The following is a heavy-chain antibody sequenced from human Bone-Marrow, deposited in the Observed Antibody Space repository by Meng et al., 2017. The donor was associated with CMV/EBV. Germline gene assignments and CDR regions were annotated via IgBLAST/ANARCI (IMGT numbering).Heavy chain of an antibody. D-gene: IGHD2-15*01. CDR3: ARELSDRGDDAFEI. V-gene: IGHV4-59*01. J-gene: IGHJ3*02. CDR2: IYYSGST. Sequence: SETLSLTCTVSGGSISSYYWSWIRQPPGKGLEWIGYIYYSGSTNYDPSLKSRVTISVDTSKNQFSLKLSSVTAADTAVYYCARELSDRGDDAFEIWGQGTMVTVSS. CDR1: GGSISSYY.